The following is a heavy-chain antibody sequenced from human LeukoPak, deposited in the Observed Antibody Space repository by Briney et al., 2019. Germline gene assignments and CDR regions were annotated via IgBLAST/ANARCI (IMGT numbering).Heavy chain of an antibody. CDR2: ISGDSDYT. V-gene: IGHV3-43*02. D-gene: IGHD3-10*01. CDR1: GFTFDDYA. J-gene: IGHJ4*02. Sequence: GGSLRLSCAASGFTFDDYAMHWVRQAPGMGLEWVSLISGDSDYTYYADSVKGRFTISRDNSKNSLYLQMNALRTEDNALYYCAKGHGSRTGDFEYWGQGTLVTVSS. CDR3: AKGHGSRTGDFEY.